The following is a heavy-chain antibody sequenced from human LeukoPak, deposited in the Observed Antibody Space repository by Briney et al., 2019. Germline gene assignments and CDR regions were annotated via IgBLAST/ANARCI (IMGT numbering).Heavy chain of an antibody. CDR1: GGSFSAYY. J-gene: IGHJ4*02. V-gene: IGHV4-34*01. Sequence: PSETLSLTCAVYGGSFSAYYWSWIRQPPGQGLEWIGEINHSGSTNYNPSLKSRVTISVDTSKNQFSLKLSSVTAADTGVYYCARKGIAVAGSRRPRNYYFDYWGQGTLVTVSS. D-gene: IGHD6-19*01. CDR3: ARKGIAVAGSRRPRNYYFDY. CDR2: INHSGST.